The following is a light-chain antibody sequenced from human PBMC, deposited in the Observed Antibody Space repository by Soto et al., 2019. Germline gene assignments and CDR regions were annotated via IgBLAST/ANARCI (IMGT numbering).Light chain of an antibody. Sequence: QSALTQPASVSGSPGQSITISCTGTSSDIGGYNYVSWYQQHPGKVPKLIIYEVRNRPSGVSDRFSGSHSGNTASLTISGLQAEDEAVYYCSSYRTISSLVFGGGTQLTVL. CDR1: SSDIGGYNY. J-gene: IGLJ3*02. CDR2: EVR. CDR3: SSYRTISSLV. V-gene: IGLV2-14*01.